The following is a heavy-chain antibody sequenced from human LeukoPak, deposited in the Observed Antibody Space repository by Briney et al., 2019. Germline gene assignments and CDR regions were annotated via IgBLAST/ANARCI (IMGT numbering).Heavy chain of an antibody. CDR1: GFTFSSNY. CDR2: IYSGGST. Sequence: GGSLRLSCAASGFTFSSNYMSWVRQAPGKGLEWVSVIYSGGSTYYADSVKGRFTISRDNSKNTLYLQMNSLRAEDTAVYYCARVALSGYYYIDYWGQGTLVTVSS. D-gene: IGHD3-3*01. V-gene: IGHV3-66*02. J-gene: IGHJ4*02. CDR3: ARVALSGYYYIDY.